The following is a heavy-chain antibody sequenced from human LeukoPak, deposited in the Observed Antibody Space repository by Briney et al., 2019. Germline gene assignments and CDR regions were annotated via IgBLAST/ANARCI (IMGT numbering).Heavy chain of an antibody. CDR2: IYTSGST. Sequence: SETLSLTCTVSGGSISSSSYYWGWIRQPPGKGLEWIGRIYTSGSTNYNPSLKSRVTMSVDTSKNQFSLKLSSVTAADTAVYYCARESPRLYYMDVWGKGTTVTISS. D-gene: IGHD1-1*01. CDR3: ARESPRLYYMDV. J-gene: IGHJ6*03. V-gene: IGHV4-39*07. CDR1: GGSISSSSYY.